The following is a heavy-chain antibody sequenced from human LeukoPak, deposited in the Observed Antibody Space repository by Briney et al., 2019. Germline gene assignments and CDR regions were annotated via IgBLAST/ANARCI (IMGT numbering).Heavy chain of an antibody. V-gene: IGHV3-48*02. CDR2: IGTSSSTI. CDR3: ARHDYGGNSGDY. Sequence: GGSLRPSCAASGFTFSSYRMNWVRQAPGKGLEWVSYIGTSSSTIYYADSVKGRFTISRDNAKNSLYLQMNSLRDGDTAVYYCARHDYGGNSGDYWGQGTLVTVSS. J-gene: IGHJ4*02. CDR1: GFTFSSYR. D-gene: IGHD4-23*01.